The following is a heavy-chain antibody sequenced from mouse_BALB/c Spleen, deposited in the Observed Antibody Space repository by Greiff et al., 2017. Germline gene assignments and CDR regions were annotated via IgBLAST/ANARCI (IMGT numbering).Heavy chain of an antibody. CDR2: IDPANGNT. Sequence: VQLKESGAELVKPGASVKLSCTASGFNIKDTYMHWVKQRPEQGLEWIGRIDPANGNTKYDPKFQGKATITADTSSNTAYLQLSSLTSEDTAVYYCARWVTGRDAYWGQGTLVTVSA. V-gene: IGHV14-3*02. J-gene: IGHJ3*01. CDR3: ARWVTGRDAY. D-gene: IGHD4-1*01. CDR1: GFNIKDTY.